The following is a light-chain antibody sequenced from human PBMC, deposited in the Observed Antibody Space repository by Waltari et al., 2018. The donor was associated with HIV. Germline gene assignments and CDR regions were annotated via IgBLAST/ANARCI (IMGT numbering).Light chain of an antibody. CDR2: AAS. CDR3: QQLNGYPFT. J-gene: IGKJ5*01. CDR1: QGISSY. Sequence: DIQLTQSPSFLSASVGDRVSITCRASQGISSYLAWYQQKPGKDPNLLIYAASALQSGVPSRFSGSGYGTEFTLTISSLQPEDFATYYCQQLNGYPFTFGQGTRLEIK. V-gene: IGKV1-9*01.